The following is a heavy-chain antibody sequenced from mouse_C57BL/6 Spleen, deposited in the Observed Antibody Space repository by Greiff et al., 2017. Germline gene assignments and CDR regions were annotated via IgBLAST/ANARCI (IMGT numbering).Heavy chain of an antibody. Sequence: EVQLVESGGGLVKPGGSLKLSCAASGFTFSDYGMHWVRQAPEKGLEWVAYISSGSSTIYYADTVKGRFTISRDNAKHTLFLQMTSLRSEDTAMYYCARPEVYYGQGSAMDYWGQGTSVTVSS. CDR1: GFTFSDYG. D-gene: IGHD2-1*01. J-gene: IGHJ4*01. V-gene: IGHV5-17*01. CDR2: ISSGSSTI. CDR3: ARPEVYYGQGSAMDY.